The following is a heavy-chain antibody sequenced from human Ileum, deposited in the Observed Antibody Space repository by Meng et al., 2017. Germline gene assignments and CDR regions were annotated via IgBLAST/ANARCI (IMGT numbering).Heavy chain of an antibody. J-gene: IGHJ4*02. CDR1: GGSFSGYY. V-gene: IGHV4-34*01. CDR2: INHSGST. Sequence: QWQLQQWAALLLKPSETLSLTCAVYGGSFSGYYWSWIRQPPGKGLEWIGEINHSGSTNYNPSLKSRVTISVDTSKNQFSLKLSSVTAADTAVYYCARGGGRYGPDFDYWGQGTLVTVSS. CDR3: ARGGGRYGPDFDY. D-gene: IGHD3-16*01.